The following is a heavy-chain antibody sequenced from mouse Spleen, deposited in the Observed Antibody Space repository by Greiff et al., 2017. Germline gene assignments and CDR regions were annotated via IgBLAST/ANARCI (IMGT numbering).Heavy chain of an antibody. Sequence: VHVKQSGPELVKPGASVKMSCKASGYTFTDYNMHWVKQSHGKSLEWIGYINPNNGGTSYNQKFKGKATLTVNKSSSTAYMELRSLTSEDSAVYYCARYYYGSSYVYWGQGTTLTVSS. CDR1: GYTFTDYN. V-gene: IGHV1-22*01. CDR2: INPNNGGT. J-gene: IGHJ2*01. D-gene: IGHD1-1*01. CDR3: ARYYYGSSYVY.